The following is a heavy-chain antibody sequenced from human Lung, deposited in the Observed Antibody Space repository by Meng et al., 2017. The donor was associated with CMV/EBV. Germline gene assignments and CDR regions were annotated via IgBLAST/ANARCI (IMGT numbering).Heavy chain of an antibody. J-gene: IGHJ4*02. CDR1: GGSISSYY. D-gene: IGHD5-18*01. CDR3: ARALKPDGYSYGYYFDY. Sequence: SETXSLXCTVSGGSISSYYWSWIRQPAGKGLEWIGRIYTSGSTNYNPSFKSRVTISVDRSKNQFSLKLSSVTAADTAVYYCARALKPDGYSYGYYFDYWGQGXLVTVSS. V-gene: IGHV4-4*07. CDR2: IYTSGST.